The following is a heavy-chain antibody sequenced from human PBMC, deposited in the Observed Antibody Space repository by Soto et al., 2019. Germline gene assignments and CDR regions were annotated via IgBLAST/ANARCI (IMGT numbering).Heavy chain of an antibody. CDR2: ISGIGATI. Sequence: GGSLRLSCAASAFSFSSSAMSWVRQAPGKGLEWVSSISGIGATIHYADSVKGRFTISRDNSKNTLYLQMNSPRAEDTAVYYCAKGTFLDYFDYWGQGALVTVSS. J-gene: IGHJ4*02. CDR3: AKGTFLDYFDY. D-gene: IGHD3-16*01. CDR1: AFSFSSSA. V-gene: IGHV3-23*01.